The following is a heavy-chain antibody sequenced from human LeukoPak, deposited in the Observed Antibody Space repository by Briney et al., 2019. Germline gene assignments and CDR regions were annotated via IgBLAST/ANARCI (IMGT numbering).Heavy chain of an antibody. Sequence: GGSLRLSCAASGFTFSSYGMHWVRQAPGKGLEWVAVISYDGSNKYYADSVKGRFTISRDNSKNTLYLQMNSLRAEDTAVYYCARDRRVAPLFYFDYWGQGTLVTVSS. D-gene: IGHD2-15*01. J-gene: IGHJ4*02. CDR2: ISYDGSNK. V-gene: IGHV3-30*03. CDR3: ARDRRVAPLFYFDY. CDR1: GFTFSSYG.